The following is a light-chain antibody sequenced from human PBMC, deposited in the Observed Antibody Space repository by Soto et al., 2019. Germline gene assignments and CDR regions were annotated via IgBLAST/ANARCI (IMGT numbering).Light chain of an antibody. CDR1: SSDVGSYNL. CDR3: CSYANSRTRV. CDR2: EVS. V-gene: IGLV2-23*02. J-gene: IGLJ3*02. Sequence: QSVLTQPASVSGSPGQSITISCTGTSSDVGSYNLVSWYQQHPGKAPKLMIFEVSKRPSGVSNRFSGSKSGNTASLTISGLQAEDEADYYCCSYANSRTRVFGGGTKLTVL.